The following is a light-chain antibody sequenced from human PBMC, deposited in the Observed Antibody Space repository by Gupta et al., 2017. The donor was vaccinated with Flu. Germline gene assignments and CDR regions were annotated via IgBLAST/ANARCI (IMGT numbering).Light chain of an antibody. J-gene: IGLJ3*02. CDR3: AAWDDSLNGGV. V-gene: IGLV1-44*01. CDR2: SNN. Sequence: QSVLTLPTSAFGTPGQRITISCSGSSSNIGSHTVNWYQQLPGTAPKFLIYSNNQRPSGVHDRFSGSKSGTSASLAISGLQSEDEADYYCAAWDDSLNGGVYGGGTKLTVL. CDR1: SSNIGSHT.